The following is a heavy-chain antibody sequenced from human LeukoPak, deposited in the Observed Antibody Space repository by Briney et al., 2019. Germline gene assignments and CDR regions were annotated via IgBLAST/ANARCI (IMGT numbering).Heavy chain of an antibody. CDR2: IRVSGST. CDR1: GFTFSSYA. Sequence: GGSLRLSRTTSGFTFSSYALSWVRQAPGKGLEWVSGIRVSGSTYYPDSVKGRITISRDNSKNTLYLQMNSLRAEDTAVYNCAKDLGYCSSTTCYFDYWGQGTLVTVSS. D-gene: IGHD2-2*01. CDR3: AKDLGYCSSTTCYFDY. J-gene: IGHJ4*02. V-gene: IGHV3-23*01.